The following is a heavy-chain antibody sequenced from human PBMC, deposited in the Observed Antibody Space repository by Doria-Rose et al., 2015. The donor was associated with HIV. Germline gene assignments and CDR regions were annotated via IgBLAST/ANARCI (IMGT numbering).Heavy chain of an antibody. J-gene: IGHJ4*02. Sequence: VQLQQWGTGLLKPSETLSLTCAVYGEPFSGYFWTWIRQPPGKGLQWIGEINHSGSTNFHPSLKTRVTMSVDTSKNQVSLNLTSVTAADTAVYYCARDHHSSGQSRIDYWGQGTLVTVSS. CDR1: GEPFSGYF. D-gene: IGHD3-22*01. CDR3: ARDHHSSGQSRIDY. V-gene: IGHV4-34*02. CDR2: INHSGST.